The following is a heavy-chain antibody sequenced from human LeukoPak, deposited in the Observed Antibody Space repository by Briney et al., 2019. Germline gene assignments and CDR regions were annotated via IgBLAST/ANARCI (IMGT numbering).Heavy chain of an antibody. CDR2: IKQDGSEK. J-gene: IGHJ4*02. CDR1: GFTFSSYW. Sequence: GGSLRLSCAASGFTFSSYWMSWVRQAPGKGLEWVANIKQDGSEKYYVDSVKGRFTISRDNAKNSLYLQLNSLRADDTAVYYCARDNEPDYYDSSGYDYWGQGTLVTVSS. D-gene: IGHD3-22*01. CDR3: ARDNEPDYYDSSGYDY. V-gene: IGHV3-7*01.